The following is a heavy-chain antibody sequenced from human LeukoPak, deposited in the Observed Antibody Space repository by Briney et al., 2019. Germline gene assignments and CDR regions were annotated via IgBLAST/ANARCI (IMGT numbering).Heavy chain of an antibody. CDR3: ARSVGCSGGSCYDYFDY. J-gene: IGHJ4*02. V-gene: IGHV3-21*01. Sequence: GGSLRPSCAASGFTFSSYSMNWVRQAPGKGLEWVSSISSSSSYIYYADSVKGRFTISRDNAKNSLYLQMNSLRAEDTAVYYCARSVGCSGGSCYDYFDYWGQGTLVTVSS. CDR2: ISSSSSYI. D-gene: IGHD2-15*01. CDR1: GFTFSSYS.